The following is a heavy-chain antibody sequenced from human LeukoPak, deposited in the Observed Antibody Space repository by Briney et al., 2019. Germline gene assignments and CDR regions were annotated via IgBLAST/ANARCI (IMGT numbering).Heavy chain of an antibody. CDR1: GYSFPNFW. J-gene: IGHJ4*02. CDR3: ARQAYGSGSYSVH. CDR2: IYPGDSDT. D-gene: IGHD3-10*01. Sequence: GESLKISCKGSGYSFPNFWIGWVRQMPGRGLEWMGIIYPGDSDTRYSPSFQGQVTISADKSISTAYLQWNSLKASDTAMYYCARQAYGSGSYSVHWGQGTLVTVSS. V-gene: IGHV5-51*01.